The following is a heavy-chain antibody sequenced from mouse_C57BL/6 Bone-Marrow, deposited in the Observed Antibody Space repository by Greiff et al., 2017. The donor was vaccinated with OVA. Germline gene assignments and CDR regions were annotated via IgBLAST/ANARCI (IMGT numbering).Heavy chain of an antibody. CDR2: ILPGSGST. CDR3: ARFHFITAVVATRYFDV. Sequence: ESGAELMKPGASVKLSCKATGYTFTGYWIEWVKQRPGHGLEWIGEILPGSGSTNYNEKFKGKATFTADTSSNTAYMQLSSLTTEDSAIYYCARFHFITAVVATRYFDVWGTGTTVTVSS. J-gene: IGHJ1*03. D-gene: IGHD1-1*01. CDR1: GYTFTGYW. V-gene: IGHV1-9*01.